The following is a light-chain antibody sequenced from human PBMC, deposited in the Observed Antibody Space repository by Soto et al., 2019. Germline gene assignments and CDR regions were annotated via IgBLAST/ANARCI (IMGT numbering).Light chain of an antibody. CDR1: TSNIGAGYG. CDR3: QSYDSSLTAVV. J-gene: IGLJ2*01. V-gene: IGLV1-40*01. Sequence: QSVLTQPPSVSGAPGQRVTISCTGSTSNIGAGYGVHWYQHLPGTAPKLLMYGNSIRPSGVPDRFSGSKSGTSASLAITGLQADDDADYYCQSYDSSLTAVVFGGGTKLTVL. CDR2: GNS.